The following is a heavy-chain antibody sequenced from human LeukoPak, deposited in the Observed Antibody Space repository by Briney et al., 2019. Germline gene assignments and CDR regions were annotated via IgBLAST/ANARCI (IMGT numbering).Heavy chain of an antibody. J-gene: IGHJ4*02. CDR1: GGSISSYY. D-gene: IGHD6-6*01. Sequence: PSETLSLTCTVSGGSISSYYWSWIRQPPGKGLEWIGYIYYSGSTNYNPSLNSRVTISVDTSKNQFSLKLSSVTAADSALYYCARSSIAARRGFDYWGQGTLVTVSS. V-gene: IGHV4-59*01. CDR3: ARSSIAARRGFDY. CDR2: IYYSGST.